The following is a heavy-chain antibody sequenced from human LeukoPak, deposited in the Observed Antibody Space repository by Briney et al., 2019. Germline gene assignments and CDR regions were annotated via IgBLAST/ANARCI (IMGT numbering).Heavy chain of an antibody. V-gene: IGHV3-7*01. CDR2: IKQDGSEK. CDR1: GFTFSNYW. J-gene: IGHJ4*02. D-gene: IGHD2-2*01. Sequence: RGSLRLSCAASGFTFSNYWMSWVRQAPGKGLEWVANIKQDGSEKYYVDSVKGRFTISRDNAKNSLYLQMNSLRAEDTALYYCARGYCSSTSCYSVGVKDYWGQGTLVTVSA. CDR3: ARGYCSSTSCYSVGVKDY.